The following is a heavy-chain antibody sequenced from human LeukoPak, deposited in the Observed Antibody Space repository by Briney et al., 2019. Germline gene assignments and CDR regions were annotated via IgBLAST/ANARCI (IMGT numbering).Heavy chain of an antibody. V-gene: IGHV4-39*01. CDR1: GGSLSSYY. CDR2: IYYSGST. D-gene: IGHD2-2*02. J-gene: IGHJ5*02. Sequence: ASETLSLTCTVSGGSLSSYYWGWPRQPPGKGLEWTGSIYYSGSTYYNPSLKSRLTISVDTSKNQFSLKLSSVTAGDTAVYYCARLIVVVPAAIYWFDPWGQGTLVTVSS. CDR3: ARLIVVVPAAIYWFDP.